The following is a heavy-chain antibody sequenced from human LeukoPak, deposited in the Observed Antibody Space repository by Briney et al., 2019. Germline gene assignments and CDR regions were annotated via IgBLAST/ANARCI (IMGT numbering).Heavy chain of an antibody. CDR3: ASPGIAAAGPYYYGMGV. D-gene: IGHD6-13*01. CDR1: GFTFSSYA. V-gene: IGHV3-23*01. Sequence: PGGSLRLSCAASGFTFSSYAMSWVRQAPGKGLEWVSAISGSGTSTYYADSVKGRFTISRDNSKNTLYLQMNSLRAEDTAVYYCASPGIAAAGPYYYGMGVWGQGTTVTVSS. J-gene: IGHJ6*02. CDR2: ISGSGTST.